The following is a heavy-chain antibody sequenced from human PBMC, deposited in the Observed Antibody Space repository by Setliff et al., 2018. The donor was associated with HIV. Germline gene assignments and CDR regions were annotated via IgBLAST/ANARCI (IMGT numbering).Heavy chain of an antibody. CDR1: GVSVNSNGYY. CDR2: IYYTGIT. V-gene: IGHV4-31*03. Sequence: PSETLSLTCTVSGVSVNSNGYYWSWLRQHPGKGLEWIGYIYYTGITNYNPSLKSRVTISLDTSKDQFSLKLSSVTAADTAVYYCARGNQLLLFDYWGQGTMVTVSS. D-gene: IGHD2-2*01. CDR3: ARGNQLLLFDY. J-gene: IGHJ4*02.